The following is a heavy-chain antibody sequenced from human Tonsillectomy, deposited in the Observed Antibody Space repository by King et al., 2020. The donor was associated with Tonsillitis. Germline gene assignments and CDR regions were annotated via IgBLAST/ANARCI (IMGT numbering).Heavy chain of an antibody. CDR3: ARGNYYGSGTEP. J-gene: IGHJ5*02. Sequence: QLQESGPGLVKPSETLSLTCTVSGGPISSYYWSWIRQPAGKGLEWIGRIYTSGSTNYNPSLKTRVTMSVDTAKNQFSLQLSSVTAADTAVYYCARGNYYGSGTEPWGQGTLVTVSS. CDR2: IYTSGST. V-gene: IGHV4-4*07. CDR1: GGPISSYY. D-gene: IGHD3-10*01.